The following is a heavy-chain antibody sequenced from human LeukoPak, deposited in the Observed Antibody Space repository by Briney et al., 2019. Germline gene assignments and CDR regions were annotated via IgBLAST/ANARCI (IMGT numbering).Heavy chain of an antibody. CDR1: GFTFSSYA. CDR2: ISGSGDGT. V-gene: IGHV3-23*01. D-gene: IGHD3-10*01. CDR3: ARVITMVRGVPY. Sequence: GGSLRLSCAASGFTFSSYAMSWVRQAPGKGLEWVSAISGSGDGTFYANSVKGRFTISRDNSKNTLYLQMNSLRAEDTAVYYCARVITMVRGVPYWGQGTLVTVSS. J-gene: IGHJ4*02.